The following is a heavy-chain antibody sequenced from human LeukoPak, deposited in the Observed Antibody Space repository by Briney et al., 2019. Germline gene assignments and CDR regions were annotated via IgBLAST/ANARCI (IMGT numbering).Heavy chain of an antibody. J-gene: IGHJ4*02. CDR1: GYGFSSYW. CDR2: IYPIDSDT. CDR3: ARVNTVTTGDY. D-gene: IGHD4-17*01. V-gene: IGHV5-51*01. Sequence: GESLKISCRASGYGFSSYWIGWVRQMPGKGLEWMGIIYPIDSDTKYSPSFQGQVTISADKSINTAYLHWSSLKASDTAMYYCARVNTVTTGDYWGQGTLVTVSS.